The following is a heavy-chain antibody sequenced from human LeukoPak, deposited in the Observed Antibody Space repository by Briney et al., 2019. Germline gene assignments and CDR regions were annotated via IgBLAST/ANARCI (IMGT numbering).Heavy chain of an antibody. CDR1: GFTFSSYS. Sequence: PGGSLRLSCAAPGFTFSSYSMNWVRQAPGKGLEWVSYISSSSSTIYYADSVKGRFTISRDNAKNSLYLQMNSLRAEDTAVYYCASGYSYASDYWGQGTLVTVSS. V-gene: IGHV3-48*01. J-gene: IGHJ4*02. CDR2: ISSSSSTI. CDR3: ASGYSYASDY. D-gene: IGHD5-18*01.